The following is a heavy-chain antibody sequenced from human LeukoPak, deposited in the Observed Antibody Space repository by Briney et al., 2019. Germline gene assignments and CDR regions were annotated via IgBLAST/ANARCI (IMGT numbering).Heavy chain of an antibody. CDR1: GASIASSSYGTSYY. Sequence: SETLSLTCTVSGASIASSSYGTSYYWGWIRQPPGKGLEWIGSMCYSGNSYFNPSLKSRVTISVDTSKNQFSLKLSSVTAADTAVYYCASLPKYGNALKAFDIWGQGTVVTVS. D-gene: IGHD6-6*01. CDR2: MCYSGNS. V-gene: IGHV4-39*01. J-gene: IGHJ3*02. CDR3: ASLPKYGNALKAFDI.